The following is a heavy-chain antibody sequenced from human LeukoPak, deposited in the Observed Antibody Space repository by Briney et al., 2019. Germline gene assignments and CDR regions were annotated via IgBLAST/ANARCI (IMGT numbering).Heavy chain of an antibody. CDR3: ARCGEPSYDILTGYSRFDY. D-gene: IGHD3-9*01. V-gene: IGHV1-46*01. CDR2: INPSGGST. Sequence: ASVKVSCKASGYTFTSYYVHWVRQAPGQGLEWMGIINPSGGSTSYARKFQGRVTMTRDTSTSTVYMELSSLRSEDTAVYYCARCGEPSYDILTGYSRFDYWGQGTLVTVSS. J-gene: IGHJ4*02. CDR1: GYTFTSYY.